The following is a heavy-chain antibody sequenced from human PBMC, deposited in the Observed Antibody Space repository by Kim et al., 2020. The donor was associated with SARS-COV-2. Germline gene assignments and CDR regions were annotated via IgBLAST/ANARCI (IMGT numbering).Heavy chain of an antibody. J-gene: IGHJ4*02. Sequence: GGSLRLSCAASGFTFSSYGMHWVRQAPGKGLEWVAVIWYDGSNKYYADSVKGRFTISRDNSKNTLYLQMNSLRAEDTAVYYCARDGWSGYPLYYFDYWGQGTLVTVSS. CDR1: GFTFSSYG. CDR2: IWYDGSNK. D-gene: IGHD3-3*01. CDR3: ARDGWSGYPLYYFDY. V-gene: IGHV3-33*01.